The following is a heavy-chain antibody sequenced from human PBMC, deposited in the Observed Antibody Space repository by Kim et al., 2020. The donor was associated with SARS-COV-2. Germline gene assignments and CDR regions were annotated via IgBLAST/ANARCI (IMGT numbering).Heavy chain of an antibody. CDR3: TRLGYSGYDSV. V-gene: IGHV3-73*01. CDR2: T. Sequence: TAYSASVKGRFTISRDDSKTTAYLQMNSLKTEDTAVYYCTRLGYSGYDSVWGQGTMVTVSS. D-gene: IGHD5-12*01. J-gene: IGHJ3*01.